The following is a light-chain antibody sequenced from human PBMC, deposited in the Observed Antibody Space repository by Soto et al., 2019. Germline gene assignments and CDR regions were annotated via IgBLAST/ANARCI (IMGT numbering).Light chain of an antibody. J-gene: IGKJ1*01. V-gene: IGKV1-5*03. CDR1: QSVSVW. Sequence: DIDMTQSPSTLSASVGDRVTITCRASQSVSVWFAWYQQKPGKAPNLLIYKTSNLETGVPSRFSGSGSGTEFTLTISSLQPDDFATYYCQHYSDWSRTFGQGTKVEIK. CDR2: KTS. CDR3: QHYSDWSRT.